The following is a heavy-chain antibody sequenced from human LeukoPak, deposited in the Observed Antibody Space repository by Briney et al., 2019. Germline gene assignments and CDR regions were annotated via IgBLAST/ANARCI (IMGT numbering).Heavy chain of an antibody. V-gene: IGHV3-15*01. D-gene: IGHD2-2*01. CDR2: IKSKTDGGKT. Sequence: GGSLRLSCAASGFTFSNAWMSWVRQAPGKGLEWVGRIKSKTDGGKTDYAAPVKGRFTISRDDSKNTLYLQMNSLKTEDTAVYYCTTGGFEYQLLPFDYWGQGTLVTVSS. CDR3: TTGGFEYQLLPFDY. J-gene: IGHJ4*02. CDR1: GFTFSNAW.